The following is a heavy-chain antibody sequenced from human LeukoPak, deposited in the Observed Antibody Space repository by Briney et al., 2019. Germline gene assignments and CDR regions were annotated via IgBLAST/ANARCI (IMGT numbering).Heavy chain of an antibody. Sequence: PGGSLRLSCAASGFTFSSYGMNWVRQAPGKGLEWVSAISGSGDSTYYADSVKGRVTISRDNSKNTLYLQMNSLRAEDTAVYYCAKDRPSGSYYYYWGQGTLVTVSS. J-gene: IGHJ4*02. CDR2: ISGSGDST. D-gene: IGHD1-26*01. V-gene: IGHV3-23*01. CDR1: GFTFSSYG. CDR3: AKDRPSGSYYYY.